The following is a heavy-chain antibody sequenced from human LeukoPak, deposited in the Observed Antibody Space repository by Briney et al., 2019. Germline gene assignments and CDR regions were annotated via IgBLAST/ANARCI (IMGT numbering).Heavy chain of an antibody. CDR3: ARLMPGFGDNRRWLDP. V-gene: IGHV1-2*02. J-gene: IGHJ5*02. Sequence: ASVKVSCEASGHTFTFTGYYIYWVRQAPGQGLEWMGWIDPTSGATTYAQKFQGRVTMTRDISISTAYIYLTSLTYDDTAVYYCARLMPGFGDNRRWLDPWGQGTLVTVTS. CDR1: GHTFTFTGYY. D-gene: IGHD2-21*02. CDR2: IDPTSGAT.